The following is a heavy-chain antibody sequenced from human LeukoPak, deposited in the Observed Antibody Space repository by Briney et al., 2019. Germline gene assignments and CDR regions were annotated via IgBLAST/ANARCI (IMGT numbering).Heavy chain of an antibody. V-gene: IGHV3-30*02. Sequence: GGSLRLSCAASGFTFSSYGMHWVRQAPGKGLEWVAFIRYDGSNKYYADSVKGRFTISRDNSKNTLYLQMNSLRAEDTAVYYCAKRSGSYYKGAFDIWGQGTMVTVSS. CDR3: AKRSGSYYKGAFDI. CDR2: IRYDGSNK. D-gene: IGHD3-10*01. CDR1: GFTFSSYG. J-gene: IGHJ3*02.